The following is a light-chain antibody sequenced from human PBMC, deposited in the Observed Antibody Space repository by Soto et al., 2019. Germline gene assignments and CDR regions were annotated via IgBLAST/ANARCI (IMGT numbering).Light chain of an antibody. Sequence: DIQVTQSPPTLSASVGDRVTITCRASQVISTSLAWYQVKPGKAPKLLIYAASTLESGVPSRFSATVSGTEFSLTITSLQPEDFATYYCQQLFDSPITFGQGTRLEN. CDR3: QQLFDSPIT. CDR1: QVISTS. CDR2: AAS. J-gene: IGKJ5*01. V-gene: IGKV1-9*01.